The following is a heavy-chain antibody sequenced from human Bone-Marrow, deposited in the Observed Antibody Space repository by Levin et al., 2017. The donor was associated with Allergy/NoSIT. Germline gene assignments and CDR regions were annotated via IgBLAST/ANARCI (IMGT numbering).Heavy chain of an antibody. D-gene: IGHD6-13*01. CDR2: ISCNSGNI. V-gene: IGHV3-9*01. Sequence: SCAVSGFTFDDYAMHWVRQVPGKGLEWVSSISCNSGNIVYVESVKGRFTISRDNAKNSLYLQMSSLRAEDTALYYCVKDMREDLAAADINTLYSYIMDVWGQGTTVTVSS. J-gene: IGHJ6*02. CDR3: VKDMREDLAAADINTLYSYIMDV. CDR1: GFTFDDYA.